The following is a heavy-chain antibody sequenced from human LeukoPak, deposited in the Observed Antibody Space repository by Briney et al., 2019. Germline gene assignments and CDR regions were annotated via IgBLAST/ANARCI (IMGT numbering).Heavy chain of an antibody. J-gene: IGHJ6*03. CDR3: AKDNYYYMDV. Sequence: GGSLRLSCAAPGFTFSSYAMSWVRQAPGKGLEWVSAISGSGGSTYYAASVKGRFTISRDNSKNTLYLQMNSLRAEETAVYYCAKDNYYYMDVWGKGTTVTVSS. CDR1: GFTFSSYA. V-gene: IGHV3-23*01. CDR2: ISGSGGST.